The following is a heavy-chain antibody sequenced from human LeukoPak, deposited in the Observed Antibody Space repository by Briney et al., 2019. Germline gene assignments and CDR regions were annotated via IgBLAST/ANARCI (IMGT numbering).Heavy chain of an antibody. CDR1: GFTFSSYG. J-gene: IGHJ4*02. CDR2: ISYDGSNK. CDR3: ARDGGGATTRDFDY. Sequence: PGGSLRLSCAASGFTFSSYGMHWVRQAPGKGLEWVAVISYDGSNKYYADSVKGRFTISRDNAKNSLYLQMNSLRAEDTAVYYCARDGGGATTRDFDYWGQGTLVTVSS. V-gene: IGHV3-30*03. D-gene: IGHD1-26*01.